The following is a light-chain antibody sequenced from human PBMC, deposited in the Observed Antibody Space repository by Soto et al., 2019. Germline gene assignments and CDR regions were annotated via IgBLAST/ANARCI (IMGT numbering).Light chain of an antibody. J-gene: IGKJ5*01. CDR1: QRISSN. CDR2: GAS. V-gene: IGKV3-15*01. CDR3: QQYNNWPPIT. Sequence: EVVMTQSPATLSVSPGERATLSCRASQRISSNLAWYQQKPGQAPRLLINGASTRATGIPARFSGSGSGTEFTLTISSLQSEDFAVYYCQQYNNWPPITFGQGTRLEIK.